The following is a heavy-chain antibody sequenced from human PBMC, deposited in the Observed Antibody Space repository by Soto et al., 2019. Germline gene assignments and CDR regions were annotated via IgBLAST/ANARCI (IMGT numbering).Heavy chain of an antibody. CDR3: EKDKWLGYGDYGMDV. CDR2: ISGSGGST. V-gene: IGHV3-23*01. CDR1: GFTFSSYA. Sequence: GSLLLACSASGFTFSSYAMSWVRQAPGKGLEWVSAISGSGGSTYYADSVKGRFTISRDNSKNTLYLQMNSLRAEDTAVYYCEKDKWLGYGDYGMDVWGQGTKVTVYS. D-gene: IGHD4-17*01. J-gene: IGHJ6*02.